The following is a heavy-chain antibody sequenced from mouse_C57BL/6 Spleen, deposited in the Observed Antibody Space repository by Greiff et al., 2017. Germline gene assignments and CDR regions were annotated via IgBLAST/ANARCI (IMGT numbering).Heavy chain of an antibody. CDR1: GYTFTSYW. CDR3: ARRGTTVVATGYCDY. V-gene: IGHV1-50*01. Sequence: QVQLQQPGAELVKPWASVSLSCKASGYTFTSYWVQRGKQRPRQGLLWIGEFVPSDSYTNYNQKLKGKVTLTVDTSSSTAYMQLSSLTSEDSAVYYCARRGTTVVATGYCDYWGQGTTLTVSS. CDR2: FVPSDSYT. J-gene: IGHJ2*01. D-gene: IGHD1-1*01.